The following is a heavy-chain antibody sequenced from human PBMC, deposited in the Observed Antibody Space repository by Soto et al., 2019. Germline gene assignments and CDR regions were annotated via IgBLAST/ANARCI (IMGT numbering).Heavy chain of an antibody. Sequence: GGSLRLSWAASGSGFTFSTAAMSWVHQAPGKGLEWVSTISESGGTTYYANSVKGRFTISRDNSKNTLYLQMNSLRAEDTAVYYCAKPANQVPAATFDYWGQGTLVTVSS. CDR3: AKPANQVPAATFDY. D-gene: IGHD2-2*01. CDR1: GSGFTFSTAA. V-gene: IGHV3-23*01. J-gene: IGHJ4*02. CDR2: ISESGGTT.